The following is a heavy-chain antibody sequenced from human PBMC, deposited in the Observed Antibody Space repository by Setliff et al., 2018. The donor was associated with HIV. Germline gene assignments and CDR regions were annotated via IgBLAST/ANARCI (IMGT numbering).Heavy chain of an antibody. CDR1: GYSFNTYW. J-gene: IGHJ2*01. CDR3: ARTTSSKWEKWYFDV. Sequence: PGESLKISCKGSGYSFNTYWIGWVRQMPGKGLEWMGIIYSGDSETRYSPAFRGHVTVSVDKSINTAYLHWNSLKASDTAIYYCARTTSSKWEKWYFDVWGRGTLVTVSS. D-gene: IGHD4-4*01. CDR2: IYSGDSET. V-gene: IGHV5-51*01.